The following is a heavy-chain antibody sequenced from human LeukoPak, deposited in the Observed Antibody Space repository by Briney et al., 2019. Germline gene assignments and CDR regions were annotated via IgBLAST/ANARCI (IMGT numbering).Heavy chain of an antibody. CDR3: ARGAGSGWYEAIDY. Sequence: PSETLSLTCTVSGGSISSYYWSWIRQPPGKGLEWIGYIYYSGSTNYNPSLKSRVTISVDTSKNQFSLKLSSVTAADTAVYYCARGAGSGWYEAIDYWGQGTLVTVSS. CDR2: IYYSGST. CDR1: GGSISSYY. J-gene: IGHJ4*02. V-gene: IGHV4-59*08. D-gene: IGHD6-19*01.